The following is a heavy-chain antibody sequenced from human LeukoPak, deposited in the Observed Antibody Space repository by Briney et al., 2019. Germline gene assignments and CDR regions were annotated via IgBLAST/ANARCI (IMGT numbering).Heavy chain of an antibody. Sequence: GGSLTLSCAASGFTFSSYGMHWVRQAPGKGLEWVAVIWYDGSNKYYADSVKGRFTISRDNSKNTLYLQMNSLRAEDTAVYYCAKESFYSGWYLFDYWGQGTLVTVSS. J-gene: IGHJ4*02. CDR1: GFTFSSYG. CDR3: AKESFYSGWYLFDY. D-gene: IGHD6-19*01. V-gene: IGHV3-33*06. CDR2: IWYDGSNK.